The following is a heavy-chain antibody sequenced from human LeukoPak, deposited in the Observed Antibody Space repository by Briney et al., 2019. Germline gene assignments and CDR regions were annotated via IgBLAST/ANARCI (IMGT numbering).Heavy chain of an antibody. CDR2: INSDRSIT. CDR3: ARAQHPDY. D-gene: IGHD2-2*01. J-gene: IGHJ4*02. CDR1: GFIFSSYW. V-gene: IGHV3-74*01. Sequence: GGSLRLSCAASGFIFSSYWMHWVRQAPGKGLVWVSGINSDRSITRYADSVKGRFTISRNNAKNTLCLQMNSLRAEDTAVYYCARAQHPDYWGQGTLVTVSS.